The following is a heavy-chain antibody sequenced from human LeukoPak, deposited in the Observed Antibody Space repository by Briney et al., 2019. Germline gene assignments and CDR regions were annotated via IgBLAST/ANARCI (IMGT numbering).Heavy chain of an antibody. CDR2: IYTSGST. J-gene: IGHJ3*02. Sequence: SETLSLTCTVSGGSISSYYWSWIRQPPGKGLEWIGYIYTSGSTNYNPSLKSRVTISVDTSKNQFSLKLSSVTAADTAVYYCASGEYSSSGGAFGIWGQGTMVTVSS. CDR3: ASGEYSSSGGAFGI. CDR1: GGSISSYY. D-gene: IGHD6-6*01. V-gene: IGHV4-4*09.